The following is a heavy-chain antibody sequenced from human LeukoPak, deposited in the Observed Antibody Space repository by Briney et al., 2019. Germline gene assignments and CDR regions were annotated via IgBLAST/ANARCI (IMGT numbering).Heavy chain of an antibody. CDR1: GFTFSSYS. V-gene: IGHV3-48*01. J-gene: IGHJ4*02. CDR3: ATDYDSTTPGYFDY. D-gene: IGHD3-22*01. Sequence: GGSLRLSCAASGFTFSSYSMNRVRQAPGKGLEWVSYISSSSSTIYYADSVKGRFTISRDNAKNSLYLQMNSLRAEDTAVYYCATDYDSTTPGYFDYWGQGTLVTVSS. CDR2: ISSSSSTI.